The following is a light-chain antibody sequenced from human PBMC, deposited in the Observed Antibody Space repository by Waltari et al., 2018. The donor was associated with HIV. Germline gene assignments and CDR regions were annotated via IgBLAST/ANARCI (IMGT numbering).Light chain of an antibody. CDR1: SSNIGSNY. CDR3: AAWDDSLSGPV. Sequence: QSVLTQPPSASGTPGQRVTISCSGSSSNIGSNYVYWYQQLPGTAPKLLIYRNNQRPSGVPVRFSGSKSGTSASLASSALRAEDEADYYCAAWDDSLSGPVFGGGTKLTVL. CDR2: RNN. V-gene: IGLV1-47*01. J-gene: IGLJ3*02.